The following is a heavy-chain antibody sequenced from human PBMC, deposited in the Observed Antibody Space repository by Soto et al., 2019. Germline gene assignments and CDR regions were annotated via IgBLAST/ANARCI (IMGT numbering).Heavy chain of an antibody. CDR1: GFRFTDSW. J-gene: IGHJ1*01. CDR3: VTWADAADEDYFHH. V-gene: IGHV3-7*01. CDR2: INQDGSQK. Sequence: EVQLMESGGGLVQPGGSLRLSCAASGFRFTDSWMSWVRQAPGKGLEWVAHINQDGSQKSYVDSAKGQFTISRDNAKTSLYLQMNSLRAEDTAVYYCVTWADAADEDYFHHWGQGTLVTVSS. D-gene: IGHD3-16*01.